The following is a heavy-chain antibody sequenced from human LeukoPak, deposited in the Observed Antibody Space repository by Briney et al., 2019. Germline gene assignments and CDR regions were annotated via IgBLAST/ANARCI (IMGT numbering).Heavy chain of an antibody. CDR1: GGSISSYY. CDR3: ARTVYGSGSDIYYCYYYMDV. V-gene: IGHV4-4*09. CDR2: IYTSGST. D-gene: IGHD3-10*01. Sequence: SETLSLTCTVSGGSISSYYWSWIRQPPGKGLEWIGYIYTSGSTNYNPSLKSRVTISVDTSKNQFSLKLSSVTAADTAVYYCARTVYGSGSDIYYCYYYMDVWGKGTTVTVSS. J-gene: IGHJ6*03.